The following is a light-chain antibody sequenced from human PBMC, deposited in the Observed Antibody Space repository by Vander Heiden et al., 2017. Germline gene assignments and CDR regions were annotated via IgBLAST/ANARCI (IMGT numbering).Light chain of an antibody. Sequence: ESVLTQPPATLSLSPGERGTVAGRASQSVSSSYLAWYQQTPGQSPRLLIYGASSRATVIPDRFSGSGSGTDFTLTISRLEPEDFAVYYCQQYGSSPPWTFGQGTKVEIK. J-gene: IGKJ1*01. V-gene: IGKV3-20*01. CDR1: QSVSSSY. CDR3: QQYGSSPPWT. CDR2: GAS.